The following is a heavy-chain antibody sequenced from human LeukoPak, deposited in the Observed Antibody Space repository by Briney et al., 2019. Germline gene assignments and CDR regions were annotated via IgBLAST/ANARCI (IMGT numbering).Heavy chain of an antibody. CDR1: GYTFTSYG. Sequence: ASVKVSCKASGYTFTSYGISWVRQAPGQGLEWMGWISAYNGNTNYAQKFQGRVTMTRDTSISTAYMELSRLRSDDTAVYYCAGVIGYSSSWYDWDYYGMDVWGQGTTVTVSS. CDR3: AGVIGYSSSWYDWDYYGMDV. D-gene: IGHD6-13*01. V-gene: IGHV1-18*01. CDR2: ISAYNGNT. J-gene: IGHJ6*02.